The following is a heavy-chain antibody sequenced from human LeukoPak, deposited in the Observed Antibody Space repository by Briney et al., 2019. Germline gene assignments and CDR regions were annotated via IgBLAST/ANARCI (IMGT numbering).Heavy chain of an antibody. V-gene: IGHV4-4*02. CDR2: IYHSGST. CDR1: GGSISSSNW. D-gene: IGHD5-18*01. Sequence: PSETLSLTCTVSGGSISSSNWWSWVRQPPGKGLEWIGEIYHSGSTNYNPSLKSRVTISVDKSKNQFSLKLSSVTAADTAVYYCARVDSTYGYAGGNYFDSWGQGTLVTVSS. J-gene: IGHJ4*02. CDR3: ARVDSTYGYAGGNYFDS.